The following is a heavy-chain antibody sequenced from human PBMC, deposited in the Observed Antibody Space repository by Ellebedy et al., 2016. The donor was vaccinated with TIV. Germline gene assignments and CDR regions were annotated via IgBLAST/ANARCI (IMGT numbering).Heavy chain of an antibody. D-gene: IGHD3-16*01. CDR3: TRFEIISGGGYGMDV. J-gene: IGHJ6*02. V-gene: IGHV3-13*01. Sequence: GGSLRLSXAASGFTFSRYDMHWVRQSTGKGLEWVASIDNAGDTYYPGSVKSRFTISRENAKNSLYLQMNSLRVEDTAVYYCTRFEIISGGGYGMDVWGQGTTVTVSS. CDR2: IDNAGDT. CDR1: GFTFSRYD.